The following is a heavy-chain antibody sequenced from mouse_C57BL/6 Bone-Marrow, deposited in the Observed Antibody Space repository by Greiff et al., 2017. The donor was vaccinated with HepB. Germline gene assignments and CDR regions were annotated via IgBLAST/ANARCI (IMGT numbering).Heavy chain of an antibody. D-gene: IGHD1-1*01. V-gene: IGHV1-55*01. CDR3: ARSLYGSSYGFDV. CDR1: GYTFTSYW. J-gene: IGHJ1*03. CDR2: IYPGSGST. Sequence: QVQLQQPGAELVKPGASVKMSCKASGYTFTSYWITWVKQRPGQGLEWIGDIYPGSGSTNYNEKFKSKATLTVDTSSSTAYMQLSSLTSEDSAVYYCARSLYGSSYGFDVWGTGTTFTVSS.